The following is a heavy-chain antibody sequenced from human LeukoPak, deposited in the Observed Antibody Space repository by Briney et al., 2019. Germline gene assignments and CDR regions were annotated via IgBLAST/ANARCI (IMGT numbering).Heavy chain of an antibody. CDR3: ARDHDYGSGSYPYY. Sequence: GGSLRLSCAASGFTFSDYYMSWVRQAPGKGLEWVSSISGSGGSTYYADSVKGRFTISRDNSKNTLYLQMNSLRAEDTAVYYCARDHDYGSGSYPYYWGQGTLVTVSS. CDR1: GFTFSDYY. J-gene: IGHJ4*02. V-gene: IGHV3-23*01. CDR2: ISGSGGST. D-gene: IGHD3-10*01.